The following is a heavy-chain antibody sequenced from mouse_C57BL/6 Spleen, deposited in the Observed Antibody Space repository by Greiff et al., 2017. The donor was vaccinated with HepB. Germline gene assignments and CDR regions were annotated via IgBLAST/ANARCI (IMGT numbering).Heavy chain of an antibody. CDR3: ARSGGLLRSRDYFDY. CDR2: IDPSDSYT. V-gene: IGHV1-69*01. J-gene: IGHJ2*01. D-gene: IGHD1-1*01. Sequence: QVQLQQPGAELVMPGASVKLSCKASGYTFTSYWMHWVKQRPGQGLEWIGEIDPSDSYTNYNQKFKGKSTLTVDKSSSTAYMQLSSLTSEDSAVYYCARSGGLLRSRDYFDYWGQGTTLTVSS. CDR1: GYTFTSYW.